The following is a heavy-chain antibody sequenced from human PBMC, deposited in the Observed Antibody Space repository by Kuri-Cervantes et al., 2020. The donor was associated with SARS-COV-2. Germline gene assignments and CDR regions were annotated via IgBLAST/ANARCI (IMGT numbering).Heavy chain of an antibody. D-gene: IGHD2-2*01. Sequence: ASVKVSCKASGYTFTGYYMHWVRQAPGQGLEWMGWINPNSGGTNYAQKFQGRVTMTRDTSISTAYMELSRLRSDDTAVYYCARGREGVVPATILGLGYFLYFSMDVWGKGTSVTVSS. CDR3: ARGREGVVPATILGLGYFLYFSMDV. J-gene: IGHJ6*03. CDR1: GYTFTGYY. V-gene: IGHV1-2*02. CDR2: INPNSGGT.